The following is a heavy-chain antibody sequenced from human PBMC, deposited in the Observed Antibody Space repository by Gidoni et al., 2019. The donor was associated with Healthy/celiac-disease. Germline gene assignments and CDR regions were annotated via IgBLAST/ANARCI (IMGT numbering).Heavy chain of an antibody. Sequence: QVTLKELGPVLVKPPEPLPLTCTVSGFPLRKARMGVSWIRQPPGKALEWLAHIFSNDQKSYSTSLKSRLTISKDTSKSQVVLTMTNMDPVDTATYYCARIRGYSSSWYRVGGYFDYWGQGTLVTVSS. V-gene: IGHV2-26*01. CDR1: GFPLRKARMG. CDR2: IFSNDQK. CDR3: ARIRGYSSSWYRVGGYFDY. J-gene: IGHJ4*02. D-gene: IGHD6-13*01.